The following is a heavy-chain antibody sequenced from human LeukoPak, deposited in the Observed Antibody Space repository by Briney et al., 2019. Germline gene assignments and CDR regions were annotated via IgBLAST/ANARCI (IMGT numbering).Heavy chain of an antibody. D-gene: IGHD3-3*01. CDR2: IIPIFGTA. V-gene: IGHV1-69*05. Sequence: ASVKVSCKASGGTFSSYAISWVRQAPGQGLEWMGGIIPIFGTAHYAQKFQGRVTITTDESTSTAYMELSSLRSEDTAVYYCARVSYDFWSGHGGDYYYYMDVWGKGTTVTVSS. CDR1: GGTFSSYA. J-gene: IGHJ6*03. CDR3: ARVSYDFWSGHGGDYYYYMDV.